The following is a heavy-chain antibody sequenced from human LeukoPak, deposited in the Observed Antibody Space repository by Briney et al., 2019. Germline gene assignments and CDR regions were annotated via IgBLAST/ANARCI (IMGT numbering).Heavy chain of an antibody. CDR2: IYPGDFDT. D-gene: IGHD2-2*01. Sequence: GESLKISCKGSGYSFTSYWIGWVRQMPGKGLEWMGIIYPGDFDTRYSPSFQGQVTISADKSISTAYLQWSSLKASDTAMYYCARRRYCSSTSCRGFFDYWGQGTLVTVS. V-gene: IGHV5-51*01. CDR1: GYSFTSYW. J-gene: IGHJ4*02. CDR3: ARRRYCSSTSCRGFFDY.